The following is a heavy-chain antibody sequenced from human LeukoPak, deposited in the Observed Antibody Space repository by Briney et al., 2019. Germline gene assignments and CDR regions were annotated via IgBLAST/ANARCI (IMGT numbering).Heavy chain of an antibody. V-gene: IGHV1-46*01. D-gene: IGHD2-2*01. J-gene: IGHJ3*02. Sequence: ASVKVSCKASGYTFTSYYMRWVRQAPGQGLEWMGIINPSGGSTSYAQKFQGRVTMTRDTSTSTVYMELSSLRSEDTAVYYCATHCSSTSCPFDAFDIWGQGTMVTVSS. CDR1: GYTFTSYY. CDR3: ATHCSSTSCPFDAFDI. CDR2: INPSGGST.